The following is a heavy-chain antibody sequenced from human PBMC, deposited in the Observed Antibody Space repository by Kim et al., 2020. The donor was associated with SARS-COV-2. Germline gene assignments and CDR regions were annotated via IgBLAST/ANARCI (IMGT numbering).Heavy chain of an antibody. CDR1: GGTFSSYA. V-gene: IGHV1-69*13. J-gene: IGHJ4*02. CDR2: IIPIFGTA. CDR3: ARAATHYGSGSYSFDY. D-gene: IGHD3-10*01. Sequence: SVKVSCKASGGTFSSYAISWVRQAPGQGLEWMGGIIPIFGTANYAQKFQGRVTITADESTSTAYMELSSLRSEDTAVYYCARAATHYGSGSYSFDYWGQGTLVTVSS.